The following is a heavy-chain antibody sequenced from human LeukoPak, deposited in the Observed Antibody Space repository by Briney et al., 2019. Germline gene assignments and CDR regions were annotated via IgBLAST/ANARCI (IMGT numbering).Heavy chain of an antibody. CDR3: ARRDSSGGACYSIY. V-gene: IGHV5-51*01. Sequence: GASLQISCKGSGYIFTSYWIGWVRPLPGRGLEWMGMIYPGDADTIYSPSFQGQVTISADKSISTAYLQWSSLKASDTAMYYCARRDSSGGACYSIYWGQGTLVTVSS. J-gene: IGHJ4*02. CDR1: GYIFTSYW. D-gene: IGHD2-15*01. CDR2: IYPGDADT.